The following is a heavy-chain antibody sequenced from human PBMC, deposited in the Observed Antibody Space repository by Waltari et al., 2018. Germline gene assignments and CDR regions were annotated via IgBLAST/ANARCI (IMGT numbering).Heavy chain of an antibody. CDR2: ISYSGTT. CDR1: GASINSGDYY. Sequence: QVHLQESGPGLAKPSQTLSLTCSVSGASINSGDYYWSWIRQPPGKGLEWIGYISYSGTTYYTPSLKSLVSISLDTAKNDFSLEVRSVTAADTAMYYCARVDTIFGVVPHADAFDIWGQGTMVTVAS. J-gene: IGHJ3*02. V-gene: IGHV4-30-4*08. CDR3: ARVDTIFGVVPHADAFDI. D-gene: IGHD3-3*01.